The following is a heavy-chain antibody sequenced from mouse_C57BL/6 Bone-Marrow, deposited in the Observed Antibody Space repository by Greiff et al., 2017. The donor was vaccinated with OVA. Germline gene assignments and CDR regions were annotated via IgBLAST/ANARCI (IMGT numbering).Heavy chain of an antibody. V-gene: IGHV1-76*01. Sequence: QVQLKQSGAELVRPGASVKLSCKASGYTFTDYYINWVKQRPGQGLEWIARIYPGSGNTYYNEKFKGKATLTADKSSSTAYMQLSSLTSEDSAVYFCARNSNYVGAMDYWGQGTSVTVSS. CDR1: GYTFTDYY. J-gene: IGHJ4*01. D-gene: IGHD2-5*01. CDR3: ARNSNYVGAMDY. CDR2: IYPGSGNT.